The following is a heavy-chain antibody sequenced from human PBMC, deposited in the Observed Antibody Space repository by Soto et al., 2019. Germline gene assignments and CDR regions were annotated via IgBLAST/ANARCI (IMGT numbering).Heavy chain of an antibody. CDR2: INTYNGNT. CDR3: AMVDVYVTPSPQDV. Sequence: QVQLVQSRAEVKNPGASVKVSCKASGYSFTRYGIAWARQAPGQGLEWMGWINTYNGNTNYAKNLQGRVTLTTDTSTSTAYMELTSLRSNDTAIYYCAMVDVYVTPSPQDVW. D-gene: IGHD3-16*01. V-gene: IGHV1-18*01. J-gene: IGHJ6*01. CDR1: GYSFTRYG.